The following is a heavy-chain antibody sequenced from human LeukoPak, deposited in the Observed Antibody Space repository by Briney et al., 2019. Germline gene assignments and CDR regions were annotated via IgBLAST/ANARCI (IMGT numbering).Heavy chain of an antibody. Sequence: GGSLRLSCAASGFTFSSYGMHWVRQAPGKGLEWVAFIRSDGSNKYYADSVKGRFTISRDNAKNSLYLQMNSLRAEDTAVYYCASGLSDSTLGGRYFDSLSRDAFDIWGQGTMVTVSS. CDR2: IRSDGSNK. J-gene: IGHJ3*02. V-gene: IGHV3-30*02. CDR3: ASGLSDSTLGGRYFDSLSRDAFDI. CDR1: GFTFSSYG. D-gene: IGHD3-9*01.